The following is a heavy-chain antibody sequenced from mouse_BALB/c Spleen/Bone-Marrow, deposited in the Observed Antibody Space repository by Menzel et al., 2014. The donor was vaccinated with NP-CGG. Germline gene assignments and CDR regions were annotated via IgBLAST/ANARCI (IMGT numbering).Heavy chain of an antibody. CDR2: IRNKAYGYTT. J-gene: IGHJ4*01. CDR3: ARFPMDY. V-gene: IGHV7-3*02. CDR1: GFTFTDYY. Sequence: EVMLVESGGGLVQPGGSLRLSCTTSGFTFTDYYMSWVRQPPGKALEWLVFIRNKAYGYTTEYSASVRGRCTISRDNSQSILYLQMYTLRAEDSATYYCARFPMDYWGQGTSVTVSS.